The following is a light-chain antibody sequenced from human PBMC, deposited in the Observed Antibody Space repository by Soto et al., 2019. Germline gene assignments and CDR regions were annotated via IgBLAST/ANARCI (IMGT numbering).Light chain of an antibody. V-gene: IGKV3-15*01. Sequence: EIVMTQSPATLSVSPGESATLSCRASQSVSNNLTWYQQKPGQPPRLLIYGASTRATGVPGRFSGSGPGTDVTLYICSLQPEDCAVYYCRQRNNWPAISFCQGAGLEI. J-gene: IGKJ5*01. CDR2: GAS. CDR3: RQRNNWPAIS. CDR1: QSVSNN.